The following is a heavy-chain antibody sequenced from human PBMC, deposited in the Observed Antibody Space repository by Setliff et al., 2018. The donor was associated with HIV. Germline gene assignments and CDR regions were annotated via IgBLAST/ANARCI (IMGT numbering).Heavy chain of an antibody. Sequence: PSETLRLSCAASGFTFSNYSMNWVRQTPGKGLEWVSSISASATYIYYADSVKGRFTISRDNAENSLHLQMNSLRAEDTAVYYCARDNGRYFDRGWFDPWGQGALVTVSS. J-gene: IGHJ5*02. CDR3: ARDNGRYFDRGWFDP. CDR2: ISASATYI. D-gene: IGHD3-9*01. CDR1: GFTFSNYS. V-gene: IGHV3-21*01.